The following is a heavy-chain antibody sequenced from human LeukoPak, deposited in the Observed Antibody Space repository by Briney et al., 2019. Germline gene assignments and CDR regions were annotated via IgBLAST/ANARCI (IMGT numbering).Heavy chain of an antibody. CDR3: ARGWIAAASREPQAHNLDY. D-gene: IGHD6-25*01. CDR1: GGSISSSNW. Sequence: PSGTLSLTCAVSGGSISSSNWWSWVRQPPGKGLEWIGEINHSGSTNYNPSLKSRVTISGDTSKNQFSLKLSSVTAADTAVYYCARGWIAAASREPQAHNLDYWGQGTLVTVSS. V-gene: IGHV4-4*02. J-gene: IGHJ4*02. CDR2: INHSGST.